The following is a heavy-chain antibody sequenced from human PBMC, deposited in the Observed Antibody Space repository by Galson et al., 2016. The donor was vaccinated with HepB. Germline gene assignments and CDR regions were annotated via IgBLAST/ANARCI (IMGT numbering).Heavy chain of an antibody. D-gene: IGHD6-19*01. CDR3: PKEAYSSGWGNSGSYYFDF. J-gene: IGHJ4*02. Sequence: SLRLSCAASGFIFSRYGMHWVRQAPGKGLEWVAFVSYDESDKYYADSVKGRFTISRDNSRNTLYLQMNSLRVEDTAVYYCPKEAYSSGWGNSGSYYFDFWGQGTLVTVSS. CDR1: GFIFSRYG. V-gene: IGHV3-30*18. CDR2: VSYDESDK.